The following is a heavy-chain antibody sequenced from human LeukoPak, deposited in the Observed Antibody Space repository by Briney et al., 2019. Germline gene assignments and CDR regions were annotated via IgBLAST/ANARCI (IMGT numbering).Heavy chain of an antibody. V-gene: IGHV6-1*01. CDR2: TYYRSKLYN. J-gene: IGHJ4*02. Sequence: TLSLTCAXXXDSFSXNSAAWNWGRQSPWRGLEWLGSTYYRSKLYNDYAVSVKSQIKISPDTSKNQFSLQLNSVTPEDTAVYYCARYSNYPYVDYWGQGTLVTVSS. D-gene: IGHD4-4*01. CDR3: ARYSNYPYVDY. CDR1: XDSFSXNSAA.